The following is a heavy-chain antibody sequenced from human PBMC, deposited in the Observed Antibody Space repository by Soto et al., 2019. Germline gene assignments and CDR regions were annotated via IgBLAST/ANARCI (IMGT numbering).Heavy chain of an antibody. D-gene: IGHD7-27*01. CDR3: ARLTGGSFNYYGMDV. CDR2: IDPSDSYT. Sequence: PVESLKISCKGSGYSFTSYWISWVRQMPGKGLEWMGRIDPSDSYTNYSPSFQGHVTISADKSISTAYLQWSSLKASDTAMYYCARLTGGSFNYYGMDVWGQGTTVTVSS. J-gene: IGHJ6*02. V-gene: IGHV5-10-1*01. CDR1: GYSFTSYW.